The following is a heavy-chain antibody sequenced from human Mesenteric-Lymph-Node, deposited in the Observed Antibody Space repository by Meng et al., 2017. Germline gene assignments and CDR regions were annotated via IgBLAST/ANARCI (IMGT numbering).Heavy chain of an antibody. Sequence: ASVKVSCKASGYTFTSYYMHWVRQAPGQGLEWVGTINPTGDGTSYAQKFQGRVTMTRDTSTSTVYMDLGSLRSEDTALYYCARDMGYDAFDIWGQGTKVTVSS. V-gene: IGHV1-46*01. CDR3: ARDMGYDAFDI. D-gene: IGHD3-16*01. J-gene: IGHJ3*02. CDR2: INPTGDGT. CDR1: GYTFTSYY.